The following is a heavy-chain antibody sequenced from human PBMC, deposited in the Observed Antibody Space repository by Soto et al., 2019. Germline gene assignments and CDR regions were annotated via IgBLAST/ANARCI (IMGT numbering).Heavy chain of an antibody. J-gene: IGHJ5*02. D-gene: IGHD2-8*01. V-gene: IGHV4-31*03. CDR3: AREDCTNGVCYFGVRGWFDP. CDR2: IYYSGST. CDR1: GGSISSGGYY. Sequence: PSETLSLTCTVSGGSISSGGYYWSWIRKHPEKGLERIGYIYYSGSTYYNPSLKSRVTISVDTSKNQFSLKLSSVTAADTAVYYCAREDCTNGVCYFGVRGWFDPWGQGSLVTVSS.